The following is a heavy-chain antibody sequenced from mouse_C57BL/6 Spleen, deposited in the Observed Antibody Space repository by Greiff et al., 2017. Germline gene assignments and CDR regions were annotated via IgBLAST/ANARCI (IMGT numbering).Heavy chain of an antibody. Sequence: VKLKQPGAELVKPGASVKVSCKASGYTFTSYWMHWVKQRPGQGLEWIGRIHPSDSDTNYNQKFKGKATLTVDKSASTAYMQLSSLTSEDSAVYYCAMGDYYGSGYDYAMDYWGQGTSVTVSS. D-gene: IGHD1-1*01. J-gene: IGHJ4*01. CDR3: AMGDYYGSGYDYAMDY. V-gene: IGHV1-74*01. CDR1: GYTFTSYW. CDR2: IHPSDSDT.